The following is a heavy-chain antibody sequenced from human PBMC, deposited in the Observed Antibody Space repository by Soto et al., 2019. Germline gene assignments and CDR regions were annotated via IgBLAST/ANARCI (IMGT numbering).Heavy chain of an antibody. CDR2: IYYSGST. CDR1: GCSISSGGYY. V-gene: IGHV4-31*03. J-gene: IGHJ4*02. D-gene: IGHD5-18*01. CDR3: ASRYSYGPEGDY. Sequence: QVQLQESGPGLVKPSQTLSLTCTVSGCSISSGGYYWIWIRQHPVQGLEWIGYIYYSGSTYYNPSLKSRVTISVETSKKQFSLKRSSVTAADTAVYYCASRYSYGPEGDYWGQGTLVTVSS.